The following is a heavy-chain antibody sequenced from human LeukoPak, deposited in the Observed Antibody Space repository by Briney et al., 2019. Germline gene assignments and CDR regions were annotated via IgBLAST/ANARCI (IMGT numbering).Heavy chain of an antibody. CDR3: ARDKTDYDILTDAGYFDY. CDR2: ICTSGST. Sequence: SQTLSLTCTVSGGSISSGSYYWSWIRQPAGKGLEWIGRICTSGSTNYNPSLKSRVTISVDTSKNQFSLKLSSVTAADTAVYYCARDKTDYDILTDAGYFDYWGQGTLVTVSS. D-gene: IGHD3-9*01. CDR1: GGSISSGSYY. V-gene: IGHV4-61*02. J-gene: IGHJ4*02.